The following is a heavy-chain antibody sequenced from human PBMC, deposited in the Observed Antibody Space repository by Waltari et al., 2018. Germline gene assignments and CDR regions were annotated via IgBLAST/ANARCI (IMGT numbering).Heavy chain of an antibody. D-gene: IGHD6-19*01. CDR3: ARRAWGSGWSY. CDR1: DGSISSSSNYY. J-gene: IGHJ4*02. CDR2: IYYNGST. V-gene: IGHV4-39*01. Sequence: QLQLQESGPGLVKPSETLSLTCTVPDGSISSSSNYYWGWIHQPPGKGLEWIGSIYYNGSTYYNPSLKSRVTISVDTSKNQFSLKLSSVTAADTVVYYCARRAWGSGWSYWGQGTLVAVSS.